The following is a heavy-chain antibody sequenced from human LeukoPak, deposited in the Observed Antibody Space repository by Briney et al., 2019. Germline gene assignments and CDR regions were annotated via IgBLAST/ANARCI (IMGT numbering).Heavy chain of an antibody. D-gene: IGHD4-17*01. V-gene: IGHV3-74*01. J-gene: IGHJ3*02. CDR2: IKSDGSTT. CDR1: GFTFSSYW. CDR3: ARGPYGDYVDAFDI. Sequence: GGSLRLSCAVSGFTFSSYWMHWVRQAPGMGLVWVSRIKSDGSTTSYADSVKGRFTISRDNAKNSLYLQMNSLRDEDTAVYYCARGPYGDYVDAFDIWAKGQWSPSLQ.